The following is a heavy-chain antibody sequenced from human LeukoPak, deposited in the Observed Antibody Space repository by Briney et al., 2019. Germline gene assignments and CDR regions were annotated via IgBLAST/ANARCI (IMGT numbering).Heavy chain of an antibody. CDR1: GFTVSSNY. CDR2: IYGGGGT. J-gene: IGHJ6*04. D-gene: IGHD3-10*01. V-gene: IGHV3-53*01. Sequence: PGGSLRLSCAASGFTVSSNYMSWVRQAPGKGLEWVSVIYGGGGTYYADSVKGRFTISRDNSKNTLYLQMNSLRAEDTAVYYCASERTTGSYYIDVWGKGTTVTVSS. CDR3: ASERTTGSYYIDV.